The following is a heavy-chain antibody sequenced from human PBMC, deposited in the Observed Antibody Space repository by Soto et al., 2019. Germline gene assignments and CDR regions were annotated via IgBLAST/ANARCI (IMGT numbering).Heavy chain of an antibody. Sequence: PSENPSLTCTVSGGSISSSFWTWIRQPAGKGLEWIGRIYNTDNSNYNPSLKSRATMSVDTSKNQFYLNLRSVTAADTAVYYCASEVPVADTGYYDHWGQGIPVTRSS. D-gene: IGHD6-19*01. CDR1: GGSISSSF. V-gene: IGHV4-4*07. CDR3: ASEVPVADTGYYDH. CDR2: IYNTDNS. J-gene: IGHJ4*02.